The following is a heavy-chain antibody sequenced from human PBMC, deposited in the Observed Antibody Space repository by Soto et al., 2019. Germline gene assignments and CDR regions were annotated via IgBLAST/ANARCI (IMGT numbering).Heavy chain of an antibody. CDR1: GYTLTELS. Sequence: ASVKVSCKVSGYTLTELSMHWVRQAPGKGLEWMGGFDPEDGETIYAQKFQGRVTMTEDTSTDTAYMELSSLRSEDTAVYYCATVYSPRIFGVVIMYYFDHWGQGTLVTVSS. J-gene: IGHJ4*02. CDR3: ATVYSPRIFGVVIMYYFDH. V-gene: IGHV1-24*01. CDR2: FDPEDGET. D-gene: IGHD3-3*02.